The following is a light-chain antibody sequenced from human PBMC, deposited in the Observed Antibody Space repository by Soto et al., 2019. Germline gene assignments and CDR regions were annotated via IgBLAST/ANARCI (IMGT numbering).Light chain of an antibody. CDR3: QQYGSSPALT. CDR2: GAS. Sequence: EIVLTQSPGTLSLSPGERATLSCRASQSVSSSYLAWYQQKPGQAPRLLIYGASSRVTGIPDRFSGSGYGTDFTLTISRLEPEDFAVYYCQQYGSSPALTFGGGTKVEIK. V-gene: IGKV3-20*01. J-gene: IGKJ4*01. CDR1: QSVSSSY.